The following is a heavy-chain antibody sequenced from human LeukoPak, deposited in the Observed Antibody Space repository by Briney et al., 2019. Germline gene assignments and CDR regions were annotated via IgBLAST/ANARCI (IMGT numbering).Heavy chain of an antibody. Sequence: GGSLRLSCAASGFTVSSNYISWVRQAPGKGLECVSVSYSGGSTDYADSVKGRFTISRDNSKNTLYLQMNSLRTEDTAVYYCARGEIRGIDAFDIWGQGTMVTVSS. CDR2: SYSGGST. CDR3: ARGEIRGIDAFDI. V-gene: IGHV3-66*02. J-gene: IGHJ3*02. D-gene: IGHD3-16*01. CDR1: GFTVSSNY.